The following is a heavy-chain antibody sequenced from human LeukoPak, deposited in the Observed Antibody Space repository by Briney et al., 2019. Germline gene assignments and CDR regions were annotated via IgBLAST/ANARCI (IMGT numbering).Heavy chain of an antibody. Sequence: PSETLSLTCTVSGGSISSISYYWGWMRQPPGKGLEWIGSLYYGGSTYYNPSLKSRVTISVDMSKNQFSLMLSSVTAVDTAVYYCAREDTATATGALDIWGQGAMVTVSS. D-gene: IGHD5-18*01. CDR3: AREDTATATGALDI. J-gene: IGHJ3*02. CDR1: GGSISSISYY. CDR2: LYYGGST. V-gene: IGHV4-39*01.